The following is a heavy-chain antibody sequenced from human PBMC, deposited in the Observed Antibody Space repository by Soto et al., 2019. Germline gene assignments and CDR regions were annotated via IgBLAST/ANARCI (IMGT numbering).Heavy chain of an antibody. Sequence: SETLSLTCTVSGGSISSHYWSWIRQPPGKGLEWIGYIYYSGSTNYNPSLKSRVTISVDTSKNQFSLKLSSVTAADTAVYYCARARVGSSWYGVDYWGQGTLVTVSS. CDR1: GGSISSHY. CDR3: ARARVGSSWYGVDY. V-gene: IGHV4-59*11. J-gene: IGHJ4*02. CDR2: IYYSGST. D-gene: IGHD6-13*01.